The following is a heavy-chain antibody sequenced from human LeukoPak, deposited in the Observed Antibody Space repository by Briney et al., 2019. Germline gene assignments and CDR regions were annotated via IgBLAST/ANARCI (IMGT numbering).Heavy chain of an antibody. D-gene: IGHD4-17*01. Sequence: ASVKVSCMASGGTFSSYAISWVRQAPGQGLEWMGRIIPILGIANYAQKFQGRVTITADKSTSTAYMELSSLRPEDTAVYYCARTATVTWRAFDIWGQGTMVTVSS. CDR2: IIPILGIA. CDR3: ARTATVTWRAFDI. J-gene: IGHJ3*02. CDR1: GGTFSSYA. V-gene: IGHV1-69*04.